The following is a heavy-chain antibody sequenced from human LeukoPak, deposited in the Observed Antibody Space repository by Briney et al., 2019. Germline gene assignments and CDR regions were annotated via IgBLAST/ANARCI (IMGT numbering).Heavy chain of an antibody. V-gene: IGHV7-4-1*02. D-gene: IGHD6-13*01. J-gene: IGHJ5*02. Sequence: ASVKVSCKASGYTFTSYAMNWVRQAPGQGLEWMGWINTNTGNPTYAQGFTVRFVFSLDTSVSTAYLQISSLKAEDTAVYYCARGSSAAWGNWFDPWGQGTLVTVSS. CDR2: INTNTGNP. CDR3: ARGSSAAWGNWFDP. CDR1: GYTFTSYA.